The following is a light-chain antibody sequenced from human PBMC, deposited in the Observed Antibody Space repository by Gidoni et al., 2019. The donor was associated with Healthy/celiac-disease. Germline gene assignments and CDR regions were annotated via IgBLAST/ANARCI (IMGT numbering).Light chain of an antibody. CDR1: QSNSSW. CDR3: QQYNSYPWT. J-gene: IGKJ1*01. Sequence: DIQMTQSPSTLSASVGDRVTITCRASQSNSSWLAWYQQKPGKAPKLLIYDASSLESGVPSRFSGSGSGTEFTLTISSLQPDDFATYYCQQYNSYPWTFGQXTKVEIK. CDR2: DAS. V-gene: IGKV1-5*01.